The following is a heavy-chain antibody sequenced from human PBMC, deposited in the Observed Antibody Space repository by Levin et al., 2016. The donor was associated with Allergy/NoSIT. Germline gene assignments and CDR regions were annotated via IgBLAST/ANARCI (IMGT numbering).Heavy chain of an antibody. D-gene: IGHD2-15*01. J-gene: IGHJ6*02. CDR3: ARDWHKHCSRGSCYSGYYYYGMDV. V-gene: IGHV3-7*03. CDR2: IKEDGSEK. Sequence: VRQAPGKGLEWVANIKEDGSEKYYVDSVKGRFTISRDNAKNSLYVQMNSLRAEDTAVYYCARDWHKHCSRGSCYSGYYYYGMDVWGQGTTVTVSS.